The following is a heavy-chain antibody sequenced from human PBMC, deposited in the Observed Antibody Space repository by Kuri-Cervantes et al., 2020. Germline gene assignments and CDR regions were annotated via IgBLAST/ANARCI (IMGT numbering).Heavy chain of an antibody. J-gene: IGHJ4*02. D-gene: IGHD1-7*01. CDR3: ARGGKSITGSTGYFDY. Sequence: SETLSLTCTVSGGSISSSSYYWGWIRQPPGKGLEWIGSIYYSGSTYYNPSLKSRVTISVDTSRNQFSLKLSSVTAADTAVYYCARGGKSITGSTGYFDYWGQGTLVTVSS. CDR2: IYYSGST. CDR1: GGSISSSSYY. V-gene: IGHV4-39*07.